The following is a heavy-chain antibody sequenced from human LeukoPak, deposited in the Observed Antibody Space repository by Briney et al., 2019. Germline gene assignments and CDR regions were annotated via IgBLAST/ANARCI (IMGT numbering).Heavy chain of an antibody. J-gene: IGHJ3*02. CDR1: GFTFSSYW. CDR2: IKQDGSEK. V-gene: IGHV3-7*01. Sequence: GGSLRLSCAASGFTFSSYWMSWVRQAPGKGLEWVANIKQDGSEKYYVDSVKGRFTISRDNAKNSLYLQMNSLRAEDTAVYYCARDDIVVVPATSDAFDIWGQGTMVTVSS. CDR3: ARDDIVVVPATSDAFDI. D-gene: IGHD2-2*01.